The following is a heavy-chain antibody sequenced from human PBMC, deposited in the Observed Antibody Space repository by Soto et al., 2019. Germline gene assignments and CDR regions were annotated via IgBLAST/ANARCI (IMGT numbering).Heavy chain of an antibody. CDR3: ARLPSRHLVDY. D-gene: IGHD3-3*02. Sequence: SVTLSLTCTVSGSSINSSPYYWGWIRQPPGKGLEWIGSMFYGVSTYYNPSLKSRVTVSVDTSKNQFSLNLRSVTAADTAVYYCARLPSRHLVDYWGQGTMVTVSS. CDR1: GSSINSSPYY. CDR2: MFYGVST. J-gene: IGHJ4*02. V-gene: IGHV4-39*01.